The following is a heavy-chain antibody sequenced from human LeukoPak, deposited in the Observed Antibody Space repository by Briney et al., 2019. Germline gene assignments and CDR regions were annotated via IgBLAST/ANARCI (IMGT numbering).Heavy chain of an antibody. Sequence: GGSLRLSCAASGFTFSSYSMNWVRQAPGKGLEWVSSISSSSSYIYYADSVKGRYTISRDNAKNSLYLQMNSLGAEDTAVYYCARGGFSSLEVGYWGQGTLVTVSS. J-gene: IGHJ4*02. V-gene: IGHV3-21*01. CDR2: ISSSSSYI. D-gene: IGHD1-26*01. CDR1: GFTFSSYS. CDR3: ARGGFSSLEVGY.